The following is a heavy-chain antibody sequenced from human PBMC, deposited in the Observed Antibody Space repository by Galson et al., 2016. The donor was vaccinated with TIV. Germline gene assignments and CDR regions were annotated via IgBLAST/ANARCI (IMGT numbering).Heavy chain of an antibody. J-gene: IGHJ6*02. CDR1: GYSISSGYY. Sequence: SETLSLTCTVSGYSISSGYYWGWIRQPPGKGLEWIGNIYHTGSTYSNPSLRCRLTMSVDTSKNQFSLILSSVTAADTAVYYCARDCTSTTCHIYYYGMDVWGQGATVTVSS. V-gene: IGHV4-38-2*02. CDR2: IYHTGST. D-gene: IGHD2-2*02. CDR3: ARDCTSTTCHIYYYGMDV.